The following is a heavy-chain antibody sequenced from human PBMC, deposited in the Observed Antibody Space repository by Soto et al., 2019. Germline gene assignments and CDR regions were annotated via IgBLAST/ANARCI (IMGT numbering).Heavy chain of an antibody. V-gene: IGHV1-18*01. Sequence: ASVKVSCKASGYTFTSYGISWVRQAPGRGLEWMGWISAYNGNTNYAQKLQGRVTMTTDTSTSTAYMELRSLRSDDTAVYYCARDGPTYYDFWSGYVVVNYFAYWGQGTLVTVSS. CDR3: ARDGPTYYDFWSGYVVVNYFAY. CDR2: ISAYNGNT. CDR1: GYTFTSYG. J-gene: IGHJ4*02. D-gene: IGHD3-3*01.